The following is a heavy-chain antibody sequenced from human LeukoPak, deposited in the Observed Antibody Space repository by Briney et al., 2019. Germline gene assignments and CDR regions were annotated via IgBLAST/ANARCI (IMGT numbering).Heavy chain of an antibody. D-gene: IGHD5-12*01. Sequence: GESLKISCKSAGDRFTSYWIGWVRQMPGKGLEWIGIIHPEDSETLYSPSLQGQVTISADNSINTVYLQWSRLKASDTAMYYCGRRGYSGYGLVDDWGQGTLVTVSS. CDR1: GDRFTSYW. V-gene: IGHV5-51*01. J-gene: IGHJ4*02. CDR2: IHPEDSET. CDR3: GRRGYSGYGLVDD.